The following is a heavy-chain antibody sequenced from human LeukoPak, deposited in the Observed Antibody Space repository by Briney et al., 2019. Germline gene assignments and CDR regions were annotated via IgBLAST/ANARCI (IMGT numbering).Heavy chain of an antibody. D-gene: IGHD6-19*01. CDR1: GXSISSGGYY. CDR2: IYYSGST. V-gene: IGHV4-31*03. CDR3: ARGLYYFNY. J-gene: IGHJ4*02. Sequence: PSETLSLTCTVSGXSISSGGYYWNWIRQHPGKGLEWIAYIYYSGSTDYNPSLKSRVSISVDTSKNQFSLKLSSVTAADTAVYYCARGLYYFNYWGQGTLVTVSS.